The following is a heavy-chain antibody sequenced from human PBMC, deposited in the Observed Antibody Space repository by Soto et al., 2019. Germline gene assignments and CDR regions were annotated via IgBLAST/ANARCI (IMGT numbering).Heavy chain of an antibody. V-gene: IGHV1-8*01. J-gene: IGHJ4*02. CDR2: MNPNSGNT. Sequence: QVQLVQSGAEVKKPGASVKVSCKASGYTFTSYDINWVRQATGQGLEWMGWMNPNSGNTGYAQKFQGRVTMTRNTSISTAYMERSSLRSEDTAVYYCARGGEGMAAAGTLVDYWGQGTLVTVSS. CDR3: ARGGEGMAAAGTLVDY. D-gene: IGHD6-13*01. CDR1: GYTFTSYD.